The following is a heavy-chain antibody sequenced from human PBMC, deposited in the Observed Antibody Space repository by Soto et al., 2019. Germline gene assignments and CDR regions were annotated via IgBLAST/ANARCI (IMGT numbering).Heavy chain of an antibody. J-gene: IGHJ4*02. Sequence: QVQLQESGPGLVKPSQTLSLTCTVSGGSISRGASYWSWIRQHPGKGLEWIGYIYYSGGSYYNPSLKSRVTISLDTSKNQFSLKLSSATAADTAVYYCARVPSSDYYDSVGYYFDYWGQGTLVTVSS. V-gene: IGHV4-31*03. CDR3: ARVPSSDYYDSVGYYFDY. D-gene: IGHD3-22*01. CDR2: IYYSGGS. CDR1: GGSISRGASY.